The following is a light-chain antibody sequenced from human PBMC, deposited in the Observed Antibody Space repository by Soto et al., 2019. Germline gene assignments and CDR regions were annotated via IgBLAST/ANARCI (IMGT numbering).Light chain of an antibody. CDR3: QQYHGYSRT. Sequence: DIQITQAPSTLSASVGXRVTITCRASQSISSLLGWYQQKPGKAPNLLIDKASTLESGVPSSYSGSGSASKFILTTRGLQPDHFATNSCQQYHGYSRTFRQGTKVDIK. CDR2: KAS. CDR1: QSISSL. V-gene: IGKV1-5*03. J-gene: IGKJ1*01.